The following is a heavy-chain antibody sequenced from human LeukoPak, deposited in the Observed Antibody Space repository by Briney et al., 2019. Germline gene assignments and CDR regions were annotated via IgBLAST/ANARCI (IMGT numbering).Heavy chain of an antibody. CDR3: ARDARDYGDSGPYLDY. Sequence: PSETLSLTCVVSGGSISNYYWSWIRQPPGKTLEWIGYIYYSGSTNYNPSLKSRVTISVDTSKNQFSLKLSSVTAADTAVYYCARDARDYGDSGPYLDYWGQGTLVTVSS. D-gene: IGHD4-17*01. CDR1: GGSISNYY. J-gene: IGHJ4*02. CDR2: IYYSGST. V-gene: IGHV4-59*01.